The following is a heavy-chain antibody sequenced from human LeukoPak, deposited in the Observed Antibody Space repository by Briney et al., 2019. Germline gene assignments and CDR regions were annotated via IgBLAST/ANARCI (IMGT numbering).Heavy chain of an antibody. J-gene: IGHJ3*02. CDR3: AREAPGDAFDI. CDR1: GGTFSSYA. D-gene: IGHD3-10*01. V-gene: IGHV1-69*05. Sequence: SVKVSCKASGGTFSSYAISWVRQAPGQGLEWMGGIIPIFGTANYAQKLQGRVTMTTDTSTSTAYMELRSLRSDDTAVYYCAREAPGDAFDIWGQGTMVTVSS. CDR2: IIPIFGTA.